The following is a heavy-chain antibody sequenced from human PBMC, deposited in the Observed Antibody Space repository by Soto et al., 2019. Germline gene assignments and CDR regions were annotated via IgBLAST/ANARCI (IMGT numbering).Heavy chain of an antibody. Sequence: GGSLRLSCAASGFTFSSYGMHWVRQAPGKGLEWVAVISYDGSNKDYADSAKGRFTISRDNSKNTLSLQMNSLRAEDTALYYCAKDQLSTTFGVVNYYYYMDVWGKGTTVTVSS. CDR1: GFTFSSYG. V-gene: IGHV3-30*18. J-gene: IGHJ6*03. D-gene: IGHD3-3*01. CDR2: ISYDGSNK. CDR3: AKDQLSTTFGVVNYYYYMDV.